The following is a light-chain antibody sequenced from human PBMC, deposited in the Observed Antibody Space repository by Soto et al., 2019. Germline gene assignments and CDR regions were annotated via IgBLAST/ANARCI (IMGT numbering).Light chain of an antibody. CDR1: QGISSY. CDR2: AAS. CDR3: QQLNSYPLT. V-gene: IGKV1-9*01. Sequence: ITLTHSPSSLSASLLDRVSIXFRASQGISSYLAWYQQKPGKAPKLLIYAASTLQSGVPSRFSGSGSGTDFTLTISSLQPEDFATYYCQQLNSYPLTFGQGTRLEIK. J-gene: IGKJ5*01.